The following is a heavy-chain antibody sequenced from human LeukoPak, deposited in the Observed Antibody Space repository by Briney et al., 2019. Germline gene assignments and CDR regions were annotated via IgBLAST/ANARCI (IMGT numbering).Heavy chain of an antibody. CDR3: ARSYYYDSSGYFGY. J-gene: IGHJ4*02. CDR2: IIPIFGTA. Sequence: SVKVSCKAAGGTFSNYAISWVRQAPGQGLEWMGGIIPIFGTANYAQKFQGRVTITTDESTSTAYMELSSLRSEDTAVYYCARSYYYDSSGYFGYWGQGTLVTVSS. CDR1: GGTFSNYA. V-gene: IGHV1-69*05. D-gene: IGHD3-22*01.